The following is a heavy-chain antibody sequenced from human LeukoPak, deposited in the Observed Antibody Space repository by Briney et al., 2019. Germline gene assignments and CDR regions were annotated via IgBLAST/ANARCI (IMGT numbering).Heavy chain of an antibody. CDR1: GGSISSGSYY. J-gene: IGHJ3*02. CDR3: ARTNEWELPDAFDI. V-gene: IGHV4-61*02. Sequence: SETLSLTCTVSGGSISSGSYYWSWIRQPAGKGLEWIGRIYTSGSTNYNPSLKSRVTISVATSKNQFSLKLSSVTAADTAVYYCARTNEWELPDAFDIWGQGTMVTVSS. D-gene: IGHD1-26*01. CDR2: IYTSGST.